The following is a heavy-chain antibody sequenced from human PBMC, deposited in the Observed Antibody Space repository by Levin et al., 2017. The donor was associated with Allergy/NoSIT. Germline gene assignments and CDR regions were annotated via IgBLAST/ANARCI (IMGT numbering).Heavy chain of an antibody. CDR2: INPNSGGT. V-gene: IGHV1-2*02. CDR3: ARDRAPRLWFGSRTYYFDY. D-gene: IGHD3-10*01. Sequence: ASVKVSCKASGYTFTGYYMHWVRQAPGQGLEWMGWINPNSGGTNYAQKFQGRVTMTRDTSISTAYMELSRLRSDDTAVYYCARDRAPRLWFGSRTYYFDYWGQGTLVTVSS. CDR1: GYTFTGYY. J-gene: IGHJ4*02.